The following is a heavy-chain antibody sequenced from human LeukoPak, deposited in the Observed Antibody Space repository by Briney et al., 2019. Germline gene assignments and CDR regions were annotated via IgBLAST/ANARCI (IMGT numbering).Heavy chain of an antibody. D-gene: IGHD3-10*01. Sequence: SETLSLTCTVSGGSISSYYWSWIRQPPGKGLEWIGYIYYSGSTYYNPSLKSRVTISVDTSKNQFSLKLSSVTAADTAVYYCARTGSGRHARISSTTNYYYYYYMDVWGKGTTVTISS. J-gene: IGHJ6*03. CDR1: GGSISSYY. CDR3: ARTGSGRHARISSTTNYYYYYYMDV. V-gene: IGHV4-59*01. CDR2: IYYSGST.